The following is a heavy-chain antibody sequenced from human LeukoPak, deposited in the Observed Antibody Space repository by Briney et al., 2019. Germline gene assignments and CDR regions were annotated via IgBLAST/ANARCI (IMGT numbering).Heavy chain of an antibody. CDR3: ARDPGYGSVLSFDP. V-gene: IGHV3-66*01. CDR1: GFSVSNNY. J-gene: IGHJ5*02. D-gene: IGHD3-10*01. Sequence: GGSLRLSCAASGFSVSNNYMSWVRQAPGKGLEWVSVIHSGGSTFYADSVKGKFIISRDNSKNTLYLQMNSLRAEDTAIYHCARDPGYGSVLSFDPWGQGTLVTVSS. CDR2: IHSGGST.